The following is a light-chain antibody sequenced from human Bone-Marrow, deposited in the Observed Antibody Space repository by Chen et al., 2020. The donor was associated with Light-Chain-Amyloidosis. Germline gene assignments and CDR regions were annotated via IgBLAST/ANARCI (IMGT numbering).Light chain of an antibody. V-gene: IGLV3-21*02. J-gene: IGLJ3*02. CDR3: QVWDRSSDRPV. CDR1: NIGSTS. Sequence: SYVLTQPSSVSVAPGQTATIACGGNNIGSTSVHWYQQTPGQDPLLVVYDESDRPSGIPERFSGSNSGKTATLTISRVEAGDEADYYCQVWDRSSDRPVFGGGTKLTVL. CDR2: DES.